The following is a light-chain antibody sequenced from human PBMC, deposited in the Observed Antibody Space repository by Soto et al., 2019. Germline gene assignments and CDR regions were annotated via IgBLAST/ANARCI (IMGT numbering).Light chain of an antibody. J-gene: IGKJ1*01. V-gene: IGKV3-20*01. CDR3: QHYGIPSCT. Sequence: EIVLTQSPGTLSLSPGERATLSCRASQSVTSNYLAWYQQKPGQAPRILIFAASSRATGIPDKFSGSGSGTDFTLTISRLEPDDFDIYYCQHYGIPSCTLGQGTKVDIK. CDR2: AAS. CDR1: QSVTSNY.